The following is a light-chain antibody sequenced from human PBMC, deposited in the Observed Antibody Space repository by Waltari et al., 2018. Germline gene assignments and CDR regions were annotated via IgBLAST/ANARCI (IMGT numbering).Light chain of an antibody. CDR1: DSDVGAYDF. CDR2: EVS. CDR3: SSYTTSSAPGV. Sequence: QSALTQPASVSGSPGQSITISCSGTDSDVGAYDFVSWYQQHPCKAPHLILSEVSNRTAGISNRFSASKSGNTASLTISGLQAEDEADYYCSSYTTSSAPGVFGTGTRVTVL. J-gene: IGLJ1*01. V-gene: IGLV2-14*01.